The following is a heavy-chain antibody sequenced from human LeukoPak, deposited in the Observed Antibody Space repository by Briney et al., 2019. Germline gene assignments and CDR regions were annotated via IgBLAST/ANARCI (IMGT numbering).Heavy chain of an antibody. CDR3: ARGDANWGDY. Sequence: SVKVSCKASGGTFSSYAISWVRQAPGQGLEWMGRIIPILGIANYAQKFQGRVTITADKSTGTAYMELSSLRSEDTAVYYCARGDANWGDYWGQGTLVTVSS. J-gene: IGHJ4*02. CDR1: GGTFSSYA. V-gene: IGHV1-69*04. CDR2: IIPILGIA. D-gene: IGHD7-27*01.